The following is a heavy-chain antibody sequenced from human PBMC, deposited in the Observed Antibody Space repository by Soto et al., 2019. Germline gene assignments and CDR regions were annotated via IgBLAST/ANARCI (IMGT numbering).Heavy chain of an antibody. D-gene: IGHD3-3*01. Sequence: GASVKVSCKAAGYTFTNYEVHWVRQAPGQGLEXMGXXNXXNXXXXXSXXXQGRVTITRDTSASTAYMELSSLTSEETAVYYCARGGYARGFYFVIWGQGTLVTVSS. V-gene: IGHV1-3*01. CDR3: ARGGYARGFYFVI. CDR1: GYTFTNYE. J-gene: IGHJ4*01. CDR2: XNXXNXXX.